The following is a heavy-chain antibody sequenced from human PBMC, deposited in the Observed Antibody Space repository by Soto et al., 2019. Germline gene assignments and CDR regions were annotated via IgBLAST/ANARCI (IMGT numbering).Heavy chain of an antibody. CDR1: VFTVINAC. V-gene: IGHV3-15*01. Sequence: PWLSXRLSCSASVFTVINACIILFRHAPGKGLEWVGRITSKPHGGTTDYAAPVKGRFTISRDESTNTLYLQMNSLKTDDTAVYYCTKETVDGYNWLETWGQGTLV. CDR2: ITSKPHGGTT. D-gene: IGHD3-22*01. CDR3: TKETVDGYNWLET. J-gene: IGHJ5*02.